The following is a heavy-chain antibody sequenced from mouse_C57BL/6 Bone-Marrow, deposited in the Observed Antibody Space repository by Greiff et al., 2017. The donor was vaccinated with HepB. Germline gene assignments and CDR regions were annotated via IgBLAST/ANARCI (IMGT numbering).Heavy chain of an antibody. J-gene: IGHJ2*01. CDR1: GYTFTSYG. CDR3: ARSLITTVPHYFDY. D-gene: IGHD1-1*01. CDR2: IYPRSGNT. Sequence: VQLVESGAELARPGASVKLSCKASGYTFTSYGISWVKQRTGQGLEWIGEIYPRSGNTYYNEKFKGKATLTADKSSSTAYMELRSLTSEDSAVYFCARSLITTVPHYFDYWGQGTTLTVSS. V-gene: IGHV1-81*01.